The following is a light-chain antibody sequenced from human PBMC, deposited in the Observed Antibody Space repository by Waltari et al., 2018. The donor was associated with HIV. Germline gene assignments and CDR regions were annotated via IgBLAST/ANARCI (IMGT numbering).Light chain of an antibody. CDR2: EGS. CDR3: CSYTGSSTRRPYV. CDR1: SSDVGSYNL. V-gene: IGLV2-23*01. Sequence: QSALTQPASVSGSPGQSITISCTGTSSDVGSYNLFYWYQQHPGKAPKVMIYEGSKRPSGVSNRFSGSKSGNTASLTISGLQAEDEADYYCCSYTGSSTRRPYVFGTGTKVTVL. J-gene: IGLJ1*01.